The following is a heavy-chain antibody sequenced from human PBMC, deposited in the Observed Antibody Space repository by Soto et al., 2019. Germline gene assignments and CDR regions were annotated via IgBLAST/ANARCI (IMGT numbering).Heavy chain of an antibody. CDR3: ATMRAVEDVSGYYYRGWSDY. CDR1: GDSISTNNYF. CDR2: IHFGGNT. J-gene: IGHJ4*02. Sequence: SETLSLTCTVSGDSISTNNYFWGWIRQPPGKGLEWVATIHFGGNTYYSPSLKSRVNISVDTSKNRFSLNLNSVTAADTAVYYCATMRAVEDVSGYYYRGWSDYWGQGIRVTVSS. V-gene: IGHV4-39*02. D-gene: IGHD3-22*01.